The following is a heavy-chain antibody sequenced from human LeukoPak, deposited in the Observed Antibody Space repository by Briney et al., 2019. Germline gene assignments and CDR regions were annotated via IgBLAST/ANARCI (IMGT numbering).Heavy chain of an antibody. D-gene: IGHD4-23*01. J-gene: IGHJ4*02. CDR2: IYTSGST. Sequence: PSETLSLTXTVSGGSISSYYWSWIGQPAGKGLEWIGRIYTSGSTNYNPSLKGRVTMSVDTSKNQFSLKLSSVTAADTAVYYCARGDYGGNPGGYDYWGQGTLVTVSS. CDR3: ARGDYGGNPGGYDY. CDR1: GGSISSYY. V-gene: IGHV4-4*07.